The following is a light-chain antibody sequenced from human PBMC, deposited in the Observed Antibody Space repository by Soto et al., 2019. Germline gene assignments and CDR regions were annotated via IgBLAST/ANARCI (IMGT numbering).Light chain of an antibody. CDR3: QQRSNFLS. CDR1: QSVSSY. Sequence: ENVLTQSPATLSLSPERGDPLSCRASQSVSSYLAWYQQKPGQAPRLLIYDASNRATGIPARFSGSGSGTDFTLPITSLEPEDVAVYYCQQRSNFLSFGGGTKVDIK. V-gene: IGKV3-11*01. CDR2: DAS. J-gene: IGKJ4*01.